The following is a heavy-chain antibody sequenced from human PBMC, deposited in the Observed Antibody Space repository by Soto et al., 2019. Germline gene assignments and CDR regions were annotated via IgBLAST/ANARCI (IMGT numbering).Heavy chain of an antibody. V-gene: IGHV3-23*01. Sequence: EVQLLESGGGLVQPGGSLRLSCAASGFTFSSYAMSWVRQAPGKGLEWVSAISGSGGSTDYADSVKGRFTISRDNSKHTLYLQMNSLRAEDTAVYYCANELTIVGVPPPNDWFDPWGQGTLVTVSS. CDR3: ANELTIVGVPPPNDWFDP. J-gene: IGHJ5*02. CDR1: GFTFSSYA. D-gene: IGHD3-3*01. CDR2: ISGSGGST.